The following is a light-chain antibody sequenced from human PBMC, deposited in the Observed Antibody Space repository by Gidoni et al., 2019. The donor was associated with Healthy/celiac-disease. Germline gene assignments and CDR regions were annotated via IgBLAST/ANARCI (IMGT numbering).Light chain of an antibody. V-gene: IGKV1-9*01. Sequence: DIHLTQPPPFLFASVADRVTLISRANQGISSYLAWYQQKPGKAPKLLIYAASTLQSGVPSRFSGSGSGTEFTLTISSLQPEDFAAYYCQQHGSYLCTFXQXTKVEIK. J-gene: IGKJ1*01. CDR2: AAS. CDR1: QGISSY. CDR3: QQHGSYLCT.